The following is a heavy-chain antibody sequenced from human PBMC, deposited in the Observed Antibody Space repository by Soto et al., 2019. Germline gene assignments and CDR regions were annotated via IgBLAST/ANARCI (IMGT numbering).Heavy chain of an antibody. CDR3: ARRQSSSWYGL. CDR1: GGSISSSSYY. CDR2: IYYSGST. D-gene: IGHD6-13*01. V-gene: IGHV4-39*01. J-gene: IGHJ4*02. Sequence: PSETLSLTCTVYGGSISSSSYYWGWIRQPPGKGLEWIGSIYYSGSTYYNPSLKSRVTISVDTSKNQFSLKLSSVTAADTAVYYCARRQSSSWYGLWGQGTLVT.